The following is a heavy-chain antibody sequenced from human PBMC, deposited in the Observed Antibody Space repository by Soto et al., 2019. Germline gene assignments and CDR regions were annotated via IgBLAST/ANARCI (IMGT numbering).Heavy chain of an antibody. CDR2: IYYSGST. J-gene: IGHJ3*02. Sequence: QLQLQESGPGLVKPSETLSLTCTVSGGSISSSSYYWGWIRQPPGKGLEWIGSIYYSGSTYYNPSIKSQVTIPEDTSKNQFTMKQSSETAEDTAVYYCARHEGAFDIWGQGTMVTVSS. V-gene: IGHV4-39*01. CDR1: GGSISSSSYY. CDR3: ARHEGAFDI.